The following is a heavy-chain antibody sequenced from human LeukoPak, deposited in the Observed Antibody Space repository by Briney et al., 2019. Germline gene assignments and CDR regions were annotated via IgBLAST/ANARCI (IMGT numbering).Heavy chain of an antibody. J-gene: IGHJ5*02. CDR2: ISSSSSYI. Sequence: GGSLRLSCAASGFTFSGYSMNWVRQAPGKGLEWVSSISSSSSYIYYADSVKGRFTISRDNAQNSLYLQMNSLRAEDTAVYYCARGPHYVGATAGSFDPWGQGTLVTVSS. CDR3: ARGPHYVGATAGSFDP. V-gene: IGHV3-21*01. D-gene: IGHD1-26*01. CDR1: GFTFSGYS.